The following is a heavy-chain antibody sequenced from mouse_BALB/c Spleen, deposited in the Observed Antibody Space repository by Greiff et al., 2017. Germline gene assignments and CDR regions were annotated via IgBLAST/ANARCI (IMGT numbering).Heavy chain of an antibody. J-gene: IGHJ3*01. V-gene: IGHV1S34*01. CDR1: GYSFTGYY. CDR2: ISCYNGAT. Sequence: LVKTGASVKISCKASGYSFTGYYMHWVKQSHGKSLEWIGYISCYNGATSYNQKFKGKATLTADKSSSTAYMQLSSLTSEDSAVYYCASGGPWFAYWGQGTLVTVSA. CDR3: ASGGPWFAY.